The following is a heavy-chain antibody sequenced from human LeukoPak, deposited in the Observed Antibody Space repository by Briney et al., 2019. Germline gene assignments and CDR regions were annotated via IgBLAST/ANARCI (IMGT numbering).Heavy chain of an antibody. CDR2: ISAYNGNT. D-gene: IGHD5-18*01. CDR1: GYTFTSYG. J-gene: IGHJ5*02. CDR3: ERVEGDTAMVTGPADWFDP. V-gene: IGHV1-18*01. Sequence: GASVKVSCKASGYTFTSYGISWVRQAPGQGLEWMGWISAYNGNTNYAQKLQGRVTMTTDTSTSTAYMELRSLRSDDTAVYYCERVEGDTAMVTGPADWFDPWGQGTLVTVSS.